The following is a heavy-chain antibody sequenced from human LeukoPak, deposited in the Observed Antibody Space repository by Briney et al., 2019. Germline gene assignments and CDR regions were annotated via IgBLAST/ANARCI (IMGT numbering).Heavy chain of an antibody. Sequence: GASVRVSCKASGYTFTIYHFSWVRQAPGQGLEWMGWISGYNGKTNYEQKFQGRVTMTTDTSTSTAYMELRSLRSDDTAVYYCARGSYDSSGYPLDWGQGTLVTVSS. V-gene: IGHV1-18*01. CDR3: ARGSYDSSGYPLD. D-gene: IGHD3-22*01. J-gene: IGHJ4*02. CDR1: GYTFTIYH. CDR2: ISGYNGKT.